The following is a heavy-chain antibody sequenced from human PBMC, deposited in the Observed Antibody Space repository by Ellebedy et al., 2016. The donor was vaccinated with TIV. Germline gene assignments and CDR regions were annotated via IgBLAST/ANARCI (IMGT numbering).Heavy chain of an antibody. Sequence: AASVKVSCKASGGTFSSYAISWVRQAPGQGLEWMGGIIPIFGTANYAQKFQGRVTITADESTSTAYMELSSLRSEDTAVYYCARFHDYGGWFDPWGQGTLVTVSS. CDR2: IIPIFGTA. J-gene: IGHJ5*02. V-gene: IGHV1-69*13. D-gene: IGHD4-23*01. CDR1: GGTFSSYA. CDR3: ARFHDYGGWFDP.